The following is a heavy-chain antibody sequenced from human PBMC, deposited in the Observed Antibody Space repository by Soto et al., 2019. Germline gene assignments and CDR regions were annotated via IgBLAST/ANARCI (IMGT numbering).Heavy chain of an antibody. V-gene: IGHV1-2*02. CDR2: INPNSGGT. Sequence: ASVKVSCKASGYTFTGYYMHWVRQAPGRGLEWMGWINPNSGGTNYAQKFQGRVTMTRDTSISTAYMELSRLRSDDTAVYYCARDSSIAVAGTYYYYYGTDVWGQGTTVTVSS. D-gene: IGHD6-19*01. J-gene: IGHJ6*02. CDR1: GYTFTGYY. CDR3: ARDSSIAVAGTYYYYYGTDV.